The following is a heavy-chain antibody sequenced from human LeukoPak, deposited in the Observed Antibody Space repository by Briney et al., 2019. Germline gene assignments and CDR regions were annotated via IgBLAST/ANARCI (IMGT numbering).Heavy chain of an antibody. CDR2: IYYTGST. V-gene: IGHV4-59*08. CDR1: GGSISSLY. CDR3: ARHRAYSSSSPFDY. D-gene: IGHD6-6*01. J-gene: IGHJ4*02. Sequence: SETLSLTCSVSGGSISSLYWSWIRQPPGKGLEWMGYIYYTGSTNYNPSLKSRVTMFVDMSKNQFSLRLSSVTAADTAVYYCARHRAYSSSSPFDYWGQGTLVTVSS.